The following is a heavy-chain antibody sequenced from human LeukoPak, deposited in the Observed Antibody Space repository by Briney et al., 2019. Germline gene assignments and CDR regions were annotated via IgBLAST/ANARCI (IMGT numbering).Heavy chain of an antibody. V-gene: IGHV3-66*01. Sequence: GGSLRLSCAASGFTVTSYYMSWVRQAPAKGLEWVSVIYSGGNTYYAESVKGRFTISRDSSKNTIYLQMNSLRAEDTAVYYCARDNAIPSDGMDVWGPGTTVTVSS. D-gene: IGHD2-8*01. CDR3: ARDNAIPSDGMDV. CDR1: GFTVTSYY. CDR2: IYSGGNT. J-gene: IGHJ6*02.